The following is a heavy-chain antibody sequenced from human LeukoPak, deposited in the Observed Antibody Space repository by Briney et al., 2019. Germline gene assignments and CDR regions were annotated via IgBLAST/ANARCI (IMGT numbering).Heavy chain of an antibody. CDR3: ATVNQTYYYDSSGYLGGYYYYMDV. J-gene: IGHJ6*03. CDR2: IYYSGST. V-gene: IGHV4-39*07. Sequence: SETLSLTCTVSGGSISSSSYYWGWIRQPPGKGLEWIGSIYYSGSTYYNPSLKSRVTISVDTSKNQFSLKLSSVTAADTAVYYCATVNQTYYYDSSGYLGGYYYYMDVWGKGTTVTVSS. CDR1: GGSISSSSYY. D-gene: IGHD3-22*01.